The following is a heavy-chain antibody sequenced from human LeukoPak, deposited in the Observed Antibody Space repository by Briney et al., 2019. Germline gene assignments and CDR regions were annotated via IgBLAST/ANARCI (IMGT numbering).Heavy chain of an antibody. CDR2: IKQDGGEK. V-gene: IGHV3-7*05. Sequence: PGGSLRLSCAASGFTFSSYWMSWVRQAPGKGLEWVANIKQDGGEKYYVDSVKGRFTISRDNAKNSLYLQMNSLRAEETAVYYCARPQNSMVRGVMGYWGQGTLVTVSS. CDR3: ARPQNSMVRGVMGY. CDR1: GFTFSSYW. D-gene: IGHD3-10*01. J-gene: IGHJ4*02.